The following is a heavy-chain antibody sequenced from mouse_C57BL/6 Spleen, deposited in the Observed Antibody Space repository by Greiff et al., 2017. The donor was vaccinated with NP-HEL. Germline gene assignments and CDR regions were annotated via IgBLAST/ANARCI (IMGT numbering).Heavy chain of an antibody. CDR1: GYTFTSYW. J-gene: IGHJ3*01. D-gene: IGHD1-1*01. CDR2: IHPNSGST. CDR3: AREDPQCITTAPRFAY. V-gene: IGHV1-64*01. Sequence: QVQLQQPGAELVKPGASVKLSCKASGYTFTSYWMHWVKQRPGQGLEWIGMIHPNSGSTNYNEKFKSKATLTVDKSSSTAYMQLSSLTSEDSAVYYCAREDPQCITTAPRFAYWGQGTLVTVSA.